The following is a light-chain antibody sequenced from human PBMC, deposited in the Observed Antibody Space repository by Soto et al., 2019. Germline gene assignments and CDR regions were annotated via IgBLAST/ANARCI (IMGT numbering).Light chain of an antibody. CDR3: LQHNNYPWT. CDR1: QGISHY. Sequence: DIQMTQSPSAMSASVGDRVTITCRASQGISHYLTWFQQKPGKVPKRLIYDASSLQSGGPSRFNGHGSGTEFTLTIISLQPEDSATYYCLQHNNYPWTFGHGTRVEIK. J-gene: IGKJ1*01. V-gene: IGKV1-17*03. CDR2: DAS.